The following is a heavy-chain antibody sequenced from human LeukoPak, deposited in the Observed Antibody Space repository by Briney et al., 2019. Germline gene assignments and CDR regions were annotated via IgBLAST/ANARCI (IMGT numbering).Heavy chain of an antibody. CDR1: GGSISSYY. CDR2: IYYSGST. CDR3: ARERIAAAGSWFDP. J-gene: IGHJ5*02. Sequence: SETLSLTCTVSGGSISSYYWSWIPQPPGKGLEWIGYIYYSGSTNYNPSLKSRVTISVDTSKNQFSLKLSSVTAADTAVYYCARERIAAAGSWFDPWGQGTLVTVSS. D-gene: IGHD6-13*01. V-gene: IGHV4-59*01.